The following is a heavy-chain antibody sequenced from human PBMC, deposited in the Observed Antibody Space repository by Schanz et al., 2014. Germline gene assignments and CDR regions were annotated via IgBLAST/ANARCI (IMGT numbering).Heavy chain of an antibody. V-gene: IGHV1-18*01. CDR3: ARDTMTSGYNWFDP. D-gene: IGHD6-19*01. CDR2: ISAYNGHT. Sequence: QVQLVQSGSEVRKPGSSVRVSCKASGGTFTSYAFSWVRQAPGQGLEWMGWISAYNGHTNYAQKFQGRVTMTTDTSTSTAYMELRSLRSDDTAVYYCARDTMTSGYNWFDPWGQGTLVTVSS. CDR1: GGTFTSYA. J-gene: IGHJ5*02.